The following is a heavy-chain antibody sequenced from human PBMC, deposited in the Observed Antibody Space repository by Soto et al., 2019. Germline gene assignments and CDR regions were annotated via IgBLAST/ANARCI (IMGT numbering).Heavy chain of an antibody. Sequence: EVQLVESGGGLVQPGGSLRLSCAASGFSFSDHYMDWVRLAPGKGLEWIGRIKSKANGYITQYAASVKGRFTISRYESKNSLFLQMDSLKTEDTAVYFCSTKVNVLTTRSDYWGQGSLVTVSS. CDR2: IKSKANGYIT. CDR1: GFSFSDHY. CDR3: STKVNVLTTRSDY. V-gene: IGHV3-72*01. J-gene: IGHJ4*02. D-gene: IGHD4-17*01.